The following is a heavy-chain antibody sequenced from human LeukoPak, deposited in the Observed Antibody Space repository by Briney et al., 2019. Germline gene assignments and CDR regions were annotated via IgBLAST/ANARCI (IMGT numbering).Heavy chain of an antibody. D-gene: IGHD2-2*02. V-gene: IGHV5-51*01. Sequence: GESLKISCKGSGYSFTSYWIGWVRQMPGKGLEWMGIIYPGDSDTRYSPSFQGQVTISADKSISTAYLQWSGLKASDTAMYYCARLPGNIVVVPAAIYFDYWGQGTLVTVSS. CDR1: GYSFTSYW. J-gene: IGHJ4*02. CDR2: IYPGDSDT. CDR3: ARLPGNIVVVPAAIYFDY.